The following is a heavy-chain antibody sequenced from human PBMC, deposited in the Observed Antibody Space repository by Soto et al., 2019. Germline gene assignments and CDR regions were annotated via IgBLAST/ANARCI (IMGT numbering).Heavy chain of an antibody. CDR1: GGSFSGYY. V-gene: IGHV4-34*01. D-gene: IGHD4-17*01. CDR2: INHSGST. J-gene: IGHJ6*03. Sequence: PSETLSLTCAVYGGSFSGYYWSWIRQPPGKGLEWIGEINHSGSTNYNPSLKSRVTISVDTSKNQFSLKLSSVTAADTAVYYCARGARVAMTTVTKFYYYYYMDGWGKGTTVTVSS. CDR3: ARGARVAMTTVTKFYYYYYMDG.